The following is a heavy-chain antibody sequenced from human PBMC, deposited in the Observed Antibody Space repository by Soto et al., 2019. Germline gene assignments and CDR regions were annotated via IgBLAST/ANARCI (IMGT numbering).Heavy chain of an antibody. Sequence: QVQLVQSGAEVKKPESSVKVSCKAPGGTFSTYAISWVRQAPGQGLEWMGGIIPMFGTAKYAQRFQDRVTSTADESTNTVYMELSSLRSEDTAVYFCASGIQLWLRRINNGYSGWGQGTLVTVSS. CDR1: GGTFSTYA. V-gene: IGHV1-69*12. CDR3: ASGIQLWLRRINNGYSG. D-gene: IGHD5-18*01. CDR2: IIPMFGTA. J-gene: IGHJ4*02.